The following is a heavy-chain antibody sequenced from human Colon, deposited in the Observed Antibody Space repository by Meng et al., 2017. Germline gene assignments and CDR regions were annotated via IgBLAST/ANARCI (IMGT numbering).Heavy chain of an antibody. Sequence: VQLQQWSAGLLKPSETLSLICVSSGGSFSGYYWIWTPHSPGKGLEWIGQINHSGSTHYYPSLKSRVTISVDTSKNQFSLKLSFVTAAYTAVYYCARGFWVVREIIITPLDYWGQGSLVTVSS. CDR1: GGSFSGYY. CDR3: ARGFWVVREIIITPLDY. CDR2: INHSGST. D-gene: IGHD3-10*01. J-gene: IGHJ4*02. V-gene: IGHV4-34*01.